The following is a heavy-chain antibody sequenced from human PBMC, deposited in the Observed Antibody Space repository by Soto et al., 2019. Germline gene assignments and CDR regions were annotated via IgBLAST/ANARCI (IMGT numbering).Heavy chain of an antibody. D-gene: IGHD6-13*01. J-gene: IGHJ4*02. CDR3: ARYRREAVAGYTLDN. Sequence: SETLSLTCAVSGCSISSNYWASSPQPPGKGLEWIGYVYNSGSTNYNPSLKSRVTISEDTSKSQFSLKVNSMTAADTAVYYCARYRREAVAGYTLDNWGQGILVTVSS. V-gene: IGHV4-59*01. CDR1: GCSISSNY. CDR2: VYNSGST.